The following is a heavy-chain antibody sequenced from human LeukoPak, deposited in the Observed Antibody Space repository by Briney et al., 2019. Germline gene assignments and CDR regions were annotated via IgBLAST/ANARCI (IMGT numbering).Heavy chain of an antibody. V-gene: IGHV1-69*04. CDR3: ARDLGAAVGSYY. J-gene: IGHJ4*02. CDR1: GGTFSSYA. CDR2: IIPILGIA. D-gene: IGHD1-26*01. Sequence: ASVKVSCKASGGTFSSYAISWVRQAPGQGLEWMGRIIPILGIANYAQKFQGRVTITADKSTSTAYMELSSLRSEDTAVYYCARDLGAAVGSYYWGQGTLVTVSS.